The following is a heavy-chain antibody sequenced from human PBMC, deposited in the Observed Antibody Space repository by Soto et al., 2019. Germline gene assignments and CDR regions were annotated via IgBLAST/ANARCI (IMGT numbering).Heavy chain of an antibody. CDR2: INHSGST. Sequence: PSETLSLTCAVYGGSFSGYYWSWIRQPPGKGLEWIGEINHSGSTNYNPSLKSRVTISVDTSKNQFSLKLSSVTAADTAVYYCARYYYDSSGYYTRFDYWGQGTRVTVSS. CDR1: GGSFSGYY. D-gene: IGHD3-22*01. CDR3: ARYYYDSSGYYTRFDY. V-gene: IGHV4-34*01. J-gene: IGHJ4*02.